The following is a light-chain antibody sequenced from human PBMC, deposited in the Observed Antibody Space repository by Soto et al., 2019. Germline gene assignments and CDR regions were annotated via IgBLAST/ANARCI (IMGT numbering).Light chain of an antibody. CDR1: QSLAGNY. CDR3: QQYVSKTT. CDR2: GAS. J-gene: IGKJ3*01. V-gene: IGKV3-20*01. Sequence: DIVLTQSPGTLSLSPGETATLSCRASQSLAGNYLAWYQQKPGQAPRLLISGASSRATGIPDRCSGSGSGTDFTLTISGLEPEDFAVYYCQQYVSKTTFGPGTKVDIK.